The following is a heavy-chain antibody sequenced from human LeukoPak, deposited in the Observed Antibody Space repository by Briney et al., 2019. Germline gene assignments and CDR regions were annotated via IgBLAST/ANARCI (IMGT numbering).Heavy chain of an antibody. D-gene: IGHD5-18*01. CDR2: IRYDGSNK. CDR3: AKAARDTAMVTH. V-gene: IGHV3-30*02. J-gene: IGHJ4*02. CDR1: GFTFSSYG. Sequence: GGSLRLSCAASGFTFSSYGMHWVRQAPGEGLEWVAFIRYDGSNKYYADSVKGRFTISRDNSKNTLYLQMNSLRAEDTAVYYCAKAARDTAMVTHWGQGTLVTVSS.